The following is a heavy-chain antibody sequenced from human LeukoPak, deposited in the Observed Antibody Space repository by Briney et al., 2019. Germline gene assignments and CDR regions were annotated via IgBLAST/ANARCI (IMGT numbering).Heavy chain of an antibody. V-gene: IGHV3-30*04. J-gene: IGHJ4*02. CDR3: ASEIEVY. CDR1: GFTFSSYA. CDR2: ISYDGSNK. Sequence: SGGSLRLSCAASGFTFSSYAMHWVRQAPGKGLEWVAVISYDGSNKYYADSVKGRFTISRDNSKNTLYLQMNSLRAEDTAVYYYASEIEVYWGQGTLVTVSS.